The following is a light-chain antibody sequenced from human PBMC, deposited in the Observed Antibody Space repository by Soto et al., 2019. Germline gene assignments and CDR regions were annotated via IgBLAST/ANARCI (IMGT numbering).Light chain of an antibody. V-gene: IGKV1-39*01. CDR1: QSISSY. CDR2: AAS. Sequence: QSPSSLSASVGDRVTITCRASQSISSYLNWYQQKPGKAPKLLIYAASSLQSGVPSRFSGSGSGTDFTLTISSLQPEDFATYYCQQSYSTPRTFGQGTKVDIK. CDR3: QQSYSTPRT. J-gene: IGKJ1*01.